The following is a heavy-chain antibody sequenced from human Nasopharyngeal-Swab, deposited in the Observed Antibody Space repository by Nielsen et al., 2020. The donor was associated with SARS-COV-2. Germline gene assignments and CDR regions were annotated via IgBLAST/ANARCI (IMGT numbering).Heavy chain of an antibody. V-gene: IGHV3-33*01. Sequence: GESLKISCAASGFTFSSYGMHWVRQAPGKGLEWVAVIWYDGSNKYYADSVKGRLTISRDNSKNTLYLQMKSLRAEDTAVYYCARSGSSGYGPFDYWGQGTLVTVSS. D-gene: IGHD3-22*01. CDR2: IWYDGSNK. CDR3: ARSGSSGYGPFDY. J-gene: IGHJ4*02. CDR1: GFTFSSYG.